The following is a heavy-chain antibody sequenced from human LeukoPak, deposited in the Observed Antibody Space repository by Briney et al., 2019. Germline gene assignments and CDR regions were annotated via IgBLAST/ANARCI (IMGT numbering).Heavy chain of an antibody. V-gene: IGHV3-9*01. J-gene: IGHJ5*02. Sequence: PGRSLRLSCAASGFTFDDYAMHWVRQAPGKGLERVSGISWNSGSIGYADSVKGRFTISRDNAKNSLYLQMNSLRAEDTALYYCAKDIAPGYSSSWYTGFDPWGQGTLVTVSS. CDR2: ISWNSGSI. CDR3: AKDIAPGYSSSWYTGFDP. D-gene: IGHD6-13*01. CDR1: GFTFDDYA.